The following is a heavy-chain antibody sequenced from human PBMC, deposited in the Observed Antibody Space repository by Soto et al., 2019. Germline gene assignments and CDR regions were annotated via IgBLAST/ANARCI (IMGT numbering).Heavy chain of an antibody. D-gene: IGHD3-3*01. V-gene: IGHV1-18*01. Sequence: QVQLVQSGAEVKKPGPSVKVSCKASGYTFTSYGISWVRQAPGQGLEWMGWISAYNGNTNYAQKLQGRVTMTTVTSTSTAYMELRSLRSEDTAVYYCATTRITIFGQYYFDYWGQGTLVTVSS. CDR3: ATTRITIFGQYYFDY. J-gene: IGHJ4*02. CDR2: ISAYNGNT. CDR1: GYTFTSYG.